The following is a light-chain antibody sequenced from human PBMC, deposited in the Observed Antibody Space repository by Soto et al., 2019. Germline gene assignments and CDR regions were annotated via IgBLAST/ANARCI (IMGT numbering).Light chain of an antibody. CDR2: GAS. Sequence: EIVLTQSPGTLSLSPGERATLSCRASQSVSSSYLAWYQQKPGQAPRLLIYGASIRATGIPDRFSGSGSGTDFTLTISRLEPEVFAVYYCQQYGSTPLYSFGQGTKLGIK. J-gene: IGKJ2*03. CDR3: QQYGSTPLYS. V-gene: IGKV3-20*01. CDR1: QSVSSSY.